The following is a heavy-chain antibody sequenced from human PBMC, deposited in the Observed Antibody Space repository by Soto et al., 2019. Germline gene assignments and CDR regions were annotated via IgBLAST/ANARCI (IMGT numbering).Heavy chain of an antibody. CDR1: GSIFRGYG. D-gene: IGHD2-15*01. CDR3: ARDGVGATAFWGYLDY. Sequence: QVLLVESGGGVVQPGRSLRLSCAASGSIFRGYGMHWVRQAPGKGLEWVAVIRFDGSNINYADFVMGRFTIFRDNSKNTLFLEMNSLRVEDTAVYYCARDGVGATAFWGYLDYWGQGTLVTVSS. J-gene: IGHJ4*02. CDR2: IRFDGSNI. V-gene: IGHV3-33*01.